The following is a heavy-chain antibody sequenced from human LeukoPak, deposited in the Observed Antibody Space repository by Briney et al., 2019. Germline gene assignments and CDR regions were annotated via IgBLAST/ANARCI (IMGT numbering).Heavy chain of an antibody. CDR1: GFSFSSHW. CDR3: ARVFVVEAAPPHYDAVDV. J-gene: IGHJ3*01. Sequence: GGSLRLSCAASGFSFSSHWMTWVRQAPGKGLEWVASIKEGGHERYYVDSVRGRFTVSRDNAKNSLYLQMISLRVEDTAVYYCARVFVVEAAPPHYDAVDVWGQGTVVTVSS. V-gene: IGHV3-7*01. D-gene: IGHD2-15*01. CDR2: IKEGGHER.